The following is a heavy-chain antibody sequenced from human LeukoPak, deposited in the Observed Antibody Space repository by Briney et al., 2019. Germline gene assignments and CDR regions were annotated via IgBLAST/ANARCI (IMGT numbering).Heavy chain of an antibody. CDR1: GYSISSTYY. V-gene: IGHV4-39*01. CDR3: ARLYYYGSTFDY. CDR2: IYYSGRT. D-gene: IGHD3-10*01. J-gene: IGHJ4*02. Sequence: SETLSLTCTVSGYSISSTYYWGWIRQSPGKGLEWIATIYYSGRTYYSPSLQSRVTISVDTSQNQFSLNLNSVTAADTAVYYCARLYYYGSTFDYWGQGTLVAVSS.